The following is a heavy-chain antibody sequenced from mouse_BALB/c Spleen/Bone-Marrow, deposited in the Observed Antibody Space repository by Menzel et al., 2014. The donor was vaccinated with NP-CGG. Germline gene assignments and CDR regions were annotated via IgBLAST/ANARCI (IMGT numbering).Heavy chain of an antibody. Sequence: EVQLQQSGPSLVKPSQTLSLTCSVTGDSITSGYWNWIRKSPGNKLEYMGYISYSDSTYYNPSLKSRISITRDTSKNQYYLQLNSVTTEDTATYYCARGYGNYRAWFAYWGQGTLVTVSA. CDR3: ARGYGNYRAWFAY. CDR1: GDSITSGY. V-gene: IGHV3-8*02. J-gene: IGHJ3*01. D-gene: IGHD2-1*01. CDR2: ISYSDST.